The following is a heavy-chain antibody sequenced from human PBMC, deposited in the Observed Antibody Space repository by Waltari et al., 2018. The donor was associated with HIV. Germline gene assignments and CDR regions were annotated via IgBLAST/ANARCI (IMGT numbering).Heavy chain of an antibody. CDR1: GCSITSGSYY. CDR3: ARALDYYESGSFPWWFFDL. V-gene: IGHV4-61*02. CDR2: VYTSGNT. D-gene: IGHD3-10*01. Sequence: QVQLQESGPGLVRPSQTLSLTCTVPGCSITSGSYYWSWIRQPAGKELEWIGRVYTSGNTDYNPSLRSRVTLSVDTSNNQFSLKLSSLTAADTAVYYCARALDYYESGSFPWWFFDLWGRGTLVTVSS. J-gene: IGHJ2*01.